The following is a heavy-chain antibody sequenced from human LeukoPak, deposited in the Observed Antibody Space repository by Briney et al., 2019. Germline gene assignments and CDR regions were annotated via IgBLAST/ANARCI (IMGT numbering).Heavy chain of an antibody. V-gene: IGHV4-34*01. D-gene: IGHD3-22*01. CDR2: INHSGST. CDR1: GGSFSGYY. Sequence: SETLSLTCAVYGGSFSGYYWSWIRQPPGKGLEWIGEINHSGSTNYNPSLKSRVTISVDTSKNQFSLKLSSVTAADTAVYYCARGTYYYDSSGYLGPYYFDYWGQGTLVTVSS. CDR3: ARGTYYYDSSGYLGPYYFDY. J-gene: IGHJ4*02.